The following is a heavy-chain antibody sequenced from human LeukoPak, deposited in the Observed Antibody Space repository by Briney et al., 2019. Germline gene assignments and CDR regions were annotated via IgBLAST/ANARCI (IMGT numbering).Heavy chain of an antibody. CDR3: AREKGIAVAGHFDY. V-gene: IGHV3-66*01. CDR2: IYSGGST. D-gene: IGHD6-19*01. Sequence: GGSLRLSCAASRFTVSSNYMSWVRQAPGKGPEWVSVIYSGGSTYYADSVKGRFTISRDNSKNTLYLQMNSLRAEDTAVYYCAREKGIAVAGHFDYWGQGTLVTVSS. CDR1: RFTVSSNY. J-gene: IGHJ4*02.